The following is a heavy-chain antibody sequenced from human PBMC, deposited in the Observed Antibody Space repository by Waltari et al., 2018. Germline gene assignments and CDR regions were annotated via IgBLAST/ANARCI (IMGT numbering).Heavy chain of an antibody. CDR3: ARYDPQGPPYDAFDI. Sequence: QVQLVQSGAEVKKPGSSVKVSCKASGGTFSSYATSWVRQAPGQGLAWMGGFIPIFGTANYAQKFQGRVTITADESTSTAYMELSSLRSEDTAVYYCARYDPQGPPYDAFDIWGQGTMVTVSS. CDR2: FIPIFGTA. CDR1: GGTFSSYA. V-gene: IGHV1-69*12. J-gene: IGHJ3*02. D-gene: IGHD3-16*01.